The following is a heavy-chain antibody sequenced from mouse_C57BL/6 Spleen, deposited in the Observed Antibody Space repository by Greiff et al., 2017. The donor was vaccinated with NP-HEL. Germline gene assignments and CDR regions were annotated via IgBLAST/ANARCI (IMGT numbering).Heavy chain of an antibody. D-gene: IGHD3-2*02. J-gene: IGHJ4*01. CDR3: ARGGDSSGYGAMDY. Sequence: VQLQQSGAELARPGASVKLSCKASGYTFTSYGISWVKQRTGQGLEWIGEIYPRSGNTYYNEKFKGKATLTADKSSSTAYMELRSLTSEDSAVYFCARGGDSSGYGAMDYWGQGTSVTVSS. CDR1: GYTFTSYG. CDR2: IYPRSGNT. V-gene: IGHV1-81*01.